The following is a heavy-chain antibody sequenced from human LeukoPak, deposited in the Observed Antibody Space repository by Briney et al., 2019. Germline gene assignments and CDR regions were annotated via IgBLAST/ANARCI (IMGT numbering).Heavy chain of an antibody. CDR1: GFTFDDYG. Sequence: TGGSLRLSCAASGFTFDDYGMSWVRQAPGKGLEWVSGINWNGGSTGYADSVKGRFTISRDNAKNSLYLQMNSLRAEDTALYYCARETSYYQSVYYYYMDVWGKGTTVTVSS. CDR2: INWNGGST. CDR3: ARETSYYQSVYYYYMDV. D-gene: IGHD3-9*01. V-gene: IGHV3-20*04. J-gene: IGHJ6*03.